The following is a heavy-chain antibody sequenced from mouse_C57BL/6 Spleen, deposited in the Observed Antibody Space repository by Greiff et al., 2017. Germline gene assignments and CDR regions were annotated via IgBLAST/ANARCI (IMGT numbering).Heavy chain of an antibody. CDR1: GYTFSDYG. J-gene: IGHJ4*01. D-gene: IGHD4-1*01. Sequence: EVMLVESGGGLVKPGGSLKLSCAASGYTFSDYGMHWVRQAPEQGLAWVAYISSGSGTIYYADTVKGRFTNSRYNAKNTLFLQMTSLRSEDTAMYYRARPPLTGFYYAMDYWGQGTSVTVSS. CDR2: ISSGSGTI. V-gene: IGHV5-17*01. CDR3: ARPPLTGFYYAMDY.